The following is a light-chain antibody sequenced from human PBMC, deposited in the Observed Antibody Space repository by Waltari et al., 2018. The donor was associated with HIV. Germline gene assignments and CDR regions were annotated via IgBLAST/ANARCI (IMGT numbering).Light chain of an antibody. Sequence: DIQMTQFPSSLSASVGGRVTVSCRANQTISKFLNWYQHKAGEAPNLLISSASNLHGGVPSRFGGSGSGTDFALTITTLQPEDFAVYYCQQTHSAPWTFGQGT. J-gene: IGKJ1*01. CDR2: SAS. CDR1: QTISKF. CDR3: QQTHSAPWT. V-gene: IGKV1-39*01.